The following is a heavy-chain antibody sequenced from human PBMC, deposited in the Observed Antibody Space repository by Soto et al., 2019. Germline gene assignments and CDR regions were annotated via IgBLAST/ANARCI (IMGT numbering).Heavy chain of an antibody. D-gene: IGHD3-22*01. Sequence: ASVKLSWKVSGYTLTELSMQWVRQAPGKGLEWMGGFDPEDGETIYAQKFQGRVTMTEDTSTDTAYMELSSLRSEDTAVYYCATNERDSSAPFAFGIWGQGTMVTVSS. CDR2: FDPEDGET. CDR1: GYTLTELS. V-gene: IGHV1-24*01. CDR3: ATNERDSSAPFAFGI. J-gene: IGHJ3*02.